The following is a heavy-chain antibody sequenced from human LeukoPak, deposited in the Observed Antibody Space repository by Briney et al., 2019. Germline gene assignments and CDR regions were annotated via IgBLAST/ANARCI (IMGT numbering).Heavy chain of an antibody. CDR1: GFTFSSYD. Sequence: PGGSLRPSCAASGFTFSSYDMHWVRQATGKGLEWVSAIGTAGDTYYPGSVKGRFTISRENAKNSLYLQMNSLRAGDTAVYYCARDLGNNWFDPWGQGTLVTVSS. V-gene: IGHV3-13*01. CDR2: IGTAGDT. CDR3: ARDLGNNWFDP. J-gene: IGHJ5*02. D-gene: IGHD1-26*01.